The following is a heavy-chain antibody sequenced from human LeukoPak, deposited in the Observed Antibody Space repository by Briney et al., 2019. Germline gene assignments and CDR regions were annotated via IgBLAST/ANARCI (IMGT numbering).Heavy chain of an antibody. Sequence: ASVKVSCKASGYTFTDYYMHWVQQAPGKGLEWMGRVDPEDGETIYAEKFQGRVTITADTSTDTAYMELSSLRSEDTAVYYCARDRRYDILTGYLTLDYWGQGALVTVSS. CDR1: GYTFTDYY. D-gene: IGHD3-9*01. J-gene: IGHJ4*02. V-gene: IGHV1-69-2*01. CDR2: VDPEDGET. CDR3: ARDRRYDILTGYLTLDY.